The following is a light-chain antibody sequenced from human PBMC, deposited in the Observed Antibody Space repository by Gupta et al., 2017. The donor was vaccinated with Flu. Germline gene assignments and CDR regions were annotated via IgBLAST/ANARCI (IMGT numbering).Light chain of an antibody. CDR1: QTVRSF. V-gene: IGKV1-39*01. CDR2: HKT. CDR3: PQSDRNPHFA. Sequence: DIQMTQSPSSVSGSVGDRVIIPRRASQTVRSFLSWYKQKLGEVPKLLNYHKTTCQGGAPARFSDVGSGNDLTLTISGRQQEDFATYFSPQSDRNPHFAFGLGTTV. J-gene: IGKJ3*01.